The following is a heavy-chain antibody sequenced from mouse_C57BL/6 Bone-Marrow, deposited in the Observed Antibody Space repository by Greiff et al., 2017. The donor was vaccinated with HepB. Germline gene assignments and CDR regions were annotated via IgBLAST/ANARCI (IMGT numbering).Heavy chain of an antibody. D-gene: IGHD1-3*01. Sequence: VQLQQSGAELVRPGTSVKVSCKASGYAFTNYLIEWVKQRPGQGLEWIGVINPGSGGTNYNEKFKGKATLTADKSSSTAYMQLSSLTSEDSAVYFCASNSRYFDVWGTGTTVTVSS. CDR1: GYAFTNYL. CDR3: ASNSRYFDV. V-gene: IGHV1-54*01. CDR2: INPGSGGT. J-gene: IGHJ1*03.